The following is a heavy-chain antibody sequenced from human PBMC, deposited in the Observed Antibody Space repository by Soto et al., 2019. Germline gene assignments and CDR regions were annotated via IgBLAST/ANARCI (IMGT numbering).Heavy chain of an antibody. D-gene: IGHD2-2*01. Sequence: EVQLVESGGGLVHPGGSLRLSCAASGFTFSASQMDWVRQAPGKGLEWVSYINDNSRAIFYADSVKGRFTISRDNARNTLFLQMNSLSAEDTAVYYCAKDLTGYAMDLWGQGTTVTVSS. CDR1: GFTFSASQ. CDR3: AKDLTGYAMDL. J-gene: IGHJ6*02. CDR2: INDNSRAI. V-gene: IGHV3-48*03.